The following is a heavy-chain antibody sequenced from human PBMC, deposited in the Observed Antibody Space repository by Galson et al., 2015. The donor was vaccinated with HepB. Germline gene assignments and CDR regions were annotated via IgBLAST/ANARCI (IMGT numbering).Heavy chain of an antibody. V-gene: IGHV3-33*08. CDR2: IWYDGSNK. CDR1: GFTFSSYA. D-gene: IGHD6-6*01. Sequence: SLRLSCAASGFTFSSYAMSWVRQAPGKGLEWVAVIWYDGSNKYYADSVKGRFTISRDNSKNTLYLQMNSLRAEDTAVYYCARSSIAARRYFDYWGQGTLVTVSS. J-gene: IGHJ4*02. CDR3: ARSSIAARRYFDY.